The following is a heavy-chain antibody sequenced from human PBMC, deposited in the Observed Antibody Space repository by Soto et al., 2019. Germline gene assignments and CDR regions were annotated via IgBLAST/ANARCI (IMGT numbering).Heavy chain of an antibody. J-gene: IGHJ3*02. V-gene: IGHV3-64D*09. D-gene: IGHD6-13*01. Sequence: GGSLRLSCSASGFTFSSYAMHWVRQAPGKGLEYVSAISRNGGSTYYADSVKGRFTISRDNSKNTLYLQMSSLRAEDTAVYYCVKEDVAAADAFDIWGQGTMVTVSS. CDR1: GFTFSSYA. CDR3: VKEDVAAADAFDI. CDR2: ISRNGGST.